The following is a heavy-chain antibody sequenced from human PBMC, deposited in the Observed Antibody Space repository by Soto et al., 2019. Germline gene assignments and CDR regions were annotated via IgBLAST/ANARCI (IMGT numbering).Heavy chain of an antibody. CDR2: INHSGST. Sequence: SETLSLTFAVYGGSFSAYYCSWTRPPPGKGLEWTGEINHSGSTNYNPSLKXRVTISVDTSKNQFSLKLSSVTAEDTAVYYCARDLVTMIVVVPLDYWGQGTLVTVS. CDR3: ARDLVTMIVVVPLDY. J-gene: IGHJ4*02. D-gene: IGHD3-22*01. CDR1: GGSFSAYY. V-gene: IGHV4-34*01.